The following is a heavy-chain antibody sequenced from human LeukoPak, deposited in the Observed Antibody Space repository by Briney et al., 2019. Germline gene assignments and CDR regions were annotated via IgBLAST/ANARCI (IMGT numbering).Heavy chain of an antibody. V-gene: IGHV3-7*01. CDR3: AVMSNYYDSSAYYPFHY. CDR1: GFTFSSYW. Sequence: GGSLRLSCAAYGFTFSSYWMSWVRQAPGKGPEWVANIKEDGSEKYFVGSVKGRFTISRDNAKTSLLLQMDSLRAEDTAVYYCAVMSNYYDSSAYYPFHYWGQGTLVTVSS. J-gene: IGHJ4*02. CDR2: IKEDGSEK. D-gene: IGHD3-22*01.